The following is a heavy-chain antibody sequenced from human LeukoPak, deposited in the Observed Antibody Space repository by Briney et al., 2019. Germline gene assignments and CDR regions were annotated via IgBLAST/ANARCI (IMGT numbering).Heavy chain of an antibody. V-gene: IGHV4-38-2*02. CDR1: GYSINSGYF. J-gene: IGHJ4*02. Sequence: SETLSLTCTVSGYSINSGYFWGWVRQPPGKGPEWIGSIFHTGDVYYNPSLRSRVTLSIDTSRNQVPLKVTSVTAADTALYYCARVVASTSIDSWGQGILVTVSS. CDR2: IFHTGDV. D-gene: IGHD2-15*01. CDR3: ARVVASTSIDS.